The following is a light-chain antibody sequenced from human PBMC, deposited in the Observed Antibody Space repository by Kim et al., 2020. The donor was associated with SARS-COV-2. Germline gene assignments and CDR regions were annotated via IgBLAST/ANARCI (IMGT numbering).Light chain of an antibody. CDR2: WAS. CDR3: QQYYGTPPYT. CDR1: QSVLYSPNNRNY. Sequence: DIVMTQSPDSLAVSLGERATINCKSSQSVLYSPNNRNYLAWYQQKPGQPPKLLIYWASTRESGVPDRFSGSGSGTDFTLTISNLQAEDVAVYYCQQYYGTPPYTFGQGTKLEI. V-gene: IGKV4-1*01. J-gene: IGKJ2*01.